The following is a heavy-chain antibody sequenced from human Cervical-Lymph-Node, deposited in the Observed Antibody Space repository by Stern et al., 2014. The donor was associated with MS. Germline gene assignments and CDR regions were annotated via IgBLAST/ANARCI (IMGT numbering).Heavy chain of an antibody. D-gene: IGHD2-15*01. Sequence: QLVESGPEVKRPGTSVKVSCKASGFTFSAAAMQWVRQARGQCPEWIGWIVVGSGNTNYAQRFQGRVTITTDMATSTVYMELRSLSSEDTAIYYCVRGGSADYTQYGMDVWGQGTTVAVAS. CDR1: GFTFSAAA. J-gene: IGHJ6*02. CDR2: IVVGSGNT. V-gene: IGHV1-58*02. CDR3: VRGGSADYTQYGMDV.